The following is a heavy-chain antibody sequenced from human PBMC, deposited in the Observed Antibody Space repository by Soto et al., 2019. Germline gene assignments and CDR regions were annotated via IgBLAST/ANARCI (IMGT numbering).Heavy chain of an antibody. J-gene: IGHJ4*02. Sequence: SETLSLTCAVSGGSISSGGYSWSWIRQPPGKGLEWIGYIYHSGSTYYNPSLKSRVTISVDRSKNQFSLKLSSVTAADTAVYYCARGRSRYYGSGSYWGQFDYWGQGTLVTVSS. V-gene: IGHV4-30-2*01. CDR1: GGSISSGGYS. D-gene: IGHD3-10*01. CDR2: IYHSGST. CDR3: ARGRSRYYGSGSYWGQFDY.